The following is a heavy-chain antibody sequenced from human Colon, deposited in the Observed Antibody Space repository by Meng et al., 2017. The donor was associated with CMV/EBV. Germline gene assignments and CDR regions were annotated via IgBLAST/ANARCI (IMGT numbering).Heavy chain of an antibody. V-gene: IGHV3-30*02. D-gene: IGHD2-15*01. CDR1: GFTFRNYG. Sequence: GESLKISCAASGFTFRNYGMHWVRQAPGKGLEWVAFIRHDGTTQYYADSVKGRFAISRDNSKNTLYLQMNSLRAEDTAVYYCARDARGYCSGGSCLYWGQGTLVTVSS. CDR3: ARDARGYCSGGSCLY. J-gene: IGHJ4*02. CDR2: IRHDGTTQ.